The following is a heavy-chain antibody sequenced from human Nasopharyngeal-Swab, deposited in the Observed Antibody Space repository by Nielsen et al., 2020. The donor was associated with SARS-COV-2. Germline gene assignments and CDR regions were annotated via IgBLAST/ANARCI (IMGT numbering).Heavy chain of an antibody. CDR1: GDSVSSNSAA. D-gene: IGHD3-16*01. CDR2: TYYRSKWHN. CDR3: ARAQDLWLPGVGDYYYYYYGMDV. J-gene: IGHJ6*02. Sequence: SQTPHSCAISGDSVSSNSAAWNWIRQSPSRGLEWLGRTYYRSKWHNDYAVSVKSRITINPDTSKNQFSLQLNSVTPEDTAVYYCARAQDLWLPGVGDYYYYYYGMDVWGQGTTVTVSS. V-gene: IGHV6-1*01.